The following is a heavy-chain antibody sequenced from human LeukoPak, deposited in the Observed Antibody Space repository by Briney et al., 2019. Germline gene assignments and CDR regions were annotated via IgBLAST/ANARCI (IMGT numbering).Heavy chain of an antibody. V-gene: IGHV3-48*03. CDR3: ARDPSLALAGTPFDY. D-gene: IGHD6-19*01. J-gene: IGHJ4*02. CDR1: GFTFSSYE. Sequence: GGSLRLSCAASGFTFSSYEMNGLRQAPGKGPEWVSYISNSGDSIYYADSVKGRFTISRDNAKNLLYLQMNSLRADDTAVYYCARDPSLALAGTPFDYCGQGTRVTVSS. CDR2: ISNSGDSI.